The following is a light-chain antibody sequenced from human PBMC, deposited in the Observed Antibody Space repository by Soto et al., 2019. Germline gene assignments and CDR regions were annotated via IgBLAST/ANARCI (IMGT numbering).Light chain of an antibody. CDR3: AAWDDSLNGYV. V-gene: IGLV1-44*01. Sequence: QSVLTQPPSVSGTPGQTVTISCSRSSSNIGTNTVDWYQHLPGMAPKLLIYTNNQRPSGVPDRFSASKSGTSASLAISGLQSGDEADYYCAAWDDSLNGYVFGPGTQLTVL. CDR1: SSNIGTNT. CDR2: TNN. J-gene: IGLJ1*01.